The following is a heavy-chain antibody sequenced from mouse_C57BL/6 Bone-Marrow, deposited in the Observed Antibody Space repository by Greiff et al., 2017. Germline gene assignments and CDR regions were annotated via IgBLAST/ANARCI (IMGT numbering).Heavy chain of an antibody. V-gene: IGHV1-18*01. Sequence: EVQLQQSGPELVKPGASVKIPCKASGYTFTDYTMDWVKQSHGKSLEWIGDITPNYGGTIYNQKFKGKATLTVDKTSSTAYMELRSLTSEDTAGYDCARGYAMDYWGQGTSVTVSS. CDR1: GYTFTDYT. J-gene: IGHJ4*01. CDR3: ARGYAMDY. CDR2: ITPNYGGT.